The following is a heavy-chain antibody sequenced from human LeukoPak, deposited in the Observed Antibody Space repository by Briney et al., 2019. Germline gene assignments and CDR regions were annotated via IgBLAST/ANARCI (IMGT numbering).Heavy chain of an antibody. Sequence: SETLSLTCSVSGASLSSYYRDWVRQSPGKGLEWIGYISDTGKTDSNPSLKSRVTISLGTSKTQFSLRLRSVTAADSAVYYCATGYYEPFATWGPGILVTVSS. D-gene: IGHD1-26*01. J-gene: IGHJ5*02. CDR1: GASLSSYY. CDR2: ISDTGKT. V-gene: IGHV4-59*01. CDR3: ATGYYEPFAT.